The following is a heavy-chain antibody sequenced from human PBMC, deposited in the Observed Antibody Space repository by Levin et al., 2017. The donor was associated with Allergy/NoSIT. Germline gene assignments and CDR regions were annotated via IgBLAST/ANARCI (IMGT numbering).Heavy chain of an antibody. CDR3: AKDRSDILTGRLYYFGMDV. V-gene: IGHV3-30*18. Sequence: GESLKISCAASGFTFSSYGMHWVRQAPGKGLEWVSVISYDGSNKYYADSVKGRFTISRDNSKNTLYLQMNSLRAEDTAVYYCAKDRSDILTGRLYYFGMDVWGQGTTVTVSS. CDR1: GFTFSSYG. J-gene: IGHJ6*02. D-gene: IGHD3-9*01. CDR2: ISYDGSNK.